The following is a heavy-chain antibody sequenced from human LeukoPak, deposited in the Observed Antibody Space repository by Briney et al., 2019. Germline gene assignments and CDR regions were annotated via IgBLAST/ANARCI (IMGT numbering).Heavy chain of an antibody. Sequence: ASVKVSCKASRYTFTGYYMHWVGPAPAQGRAWMGWINPNRCGTNYPQKLQGRITMTRDTSISTAYMELSRLTSDDTAVYYCARVAPIYDYCSGGSCYTAYYYYYMDVWGKGTTVTVSS. V-gene: IGHV1-2*02. CDR3: ARVAPIYDYCSGGSCYTAYYYYYMDV. J-gene: IGHJ6*03. CDR2: INPNRCGT. CDR1: RYTFTGYY. D-gene: IGHD2-15*01.